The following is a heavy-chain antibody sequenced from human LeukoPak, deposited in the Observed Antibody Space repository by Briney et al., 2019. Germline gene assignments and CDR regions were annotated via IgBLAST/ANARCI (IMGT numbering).Heavy chain of an antibody. V-gene: IGHV4-34*01. CDR1: GGSFSGYY. D-gene: IGHD2-2*02. CDR3: ARGEDCSSTSCYNMAPHINWFDP. CDR2: INHSGST. Sequence: PSETLSLTCAVYGGSFSGYYWSWIRQPPGKGLEWIGEINHSGSTNYNPSLKSRVTISVDTSKNQFSLKLSSVTAADTAVYYCARGEDCSSTSCYNMAPHINWFDPWGQGTLVTVSS. J-gene: IGHJ5*02.